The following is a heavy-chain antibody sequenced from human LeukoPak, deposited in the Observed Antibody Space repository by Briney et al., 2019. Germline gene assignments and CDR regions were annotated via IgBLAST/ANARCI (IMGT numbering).Heavy chain of an antibody. D-gene: IGHD1-20*01. J-gene: IGHJ4*02. Sequence: TTGGSLRLSCTASGFTFSFYMMNWVGQGPGKGLEWVSSISTSSSHIYYADSLKGRFTVSRDNAKNSLYLQMNNLRAEDTAVYYCARDDNWNDKPFDLWGPGTLVTVSS. CDR1: GFTFSFYM. CDR3: ARDDNWNDKPFDL. CDR2: ISTSSSHI. V-gene: IGHV3-21*01.